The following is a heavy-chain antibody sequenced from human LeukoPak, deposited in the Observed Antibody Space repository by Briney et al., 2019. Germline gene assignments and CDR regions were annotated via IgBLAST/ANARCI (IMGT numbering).Heavy chain of an antibody. CDR3: AKDKGGPGDYFDY. CDR1: GFTFSSYA. Sequence: GGSLRLSWAASGFTFSSYAMSWVRQAPGKGLEWVSAIGGGGGSTYYADSVKGRFTISRDNSKNTLYLQMNSLRAEDTAVYYCAKDKGGPGDYFDYWGQGTLVTVSS. CDR2: IGGGGGST. D-gene: IGHD3-10*01. V-gene: IGHV3-23*01. J-gene: IGHJ4*02.